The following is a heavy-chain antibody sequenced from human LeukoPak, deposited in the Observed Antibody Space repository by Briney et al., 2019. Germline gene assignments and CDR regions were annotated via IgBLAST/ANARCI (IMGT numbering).Heavy chain of an antibody. Sequence: PGGSLRLSCAASGFTFDDYAMHWVRQAPGKGLEWVSYISSSGSVIYYADSVKGRFTVSRDNPKNSLYLQMNSLRAEDTAVYYCARGGLVPAYFDYWGQGTLVTVSS. D-gene: IGHD5/OR15-5a*01. V-gene: IGHV3-11*04. CDR1: GFTFDDYA. CDR2: ISSSGSVI. CDR3: ARGGLVPAYFDY. J-gene: IGHJ4*02.